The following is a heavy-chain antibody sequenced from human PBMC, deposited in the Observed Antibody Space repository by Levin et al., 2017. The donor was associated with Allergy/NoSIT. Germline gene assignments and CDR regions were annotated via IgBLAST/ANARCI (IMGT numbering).Heavy chain of an antibody. D-gene: IGHD3-10*01. J-gene: IGHJ3*01. CDR1: GSSISGGSYY. CDR3: ARVIWFGSAFDV. V-gene: IGHV4-61*02. CDR2: IYTSGST. Sequence: SETLSLTCTVSGSSISGGSYYWSWIRQSAGKGLEWIGRIYTSGSTNYNPSLKSRVTISLDTSTNHFSLRLSSVTAADTAVYYCARVIWFGSAFDVWGQGTMVTVSS.